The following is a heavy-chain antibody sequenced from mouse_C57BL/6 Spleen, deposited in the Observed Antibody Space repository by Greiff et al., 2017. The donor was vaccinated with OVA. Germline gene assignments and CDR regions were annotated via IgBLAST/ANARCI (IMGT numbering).Heavy chain of an antibody. Sequence: EVMLVESGGGLVKPGGSLKLSCAASGFTFSDYGMHWVRQAPEKGLEWVAYISSGSSTIYYADTVKGRFTISRDNAKNTLFLQMTSLRSEDTAMYYCARPGTTRGDYAMDYWGQGTSVTVSS. J-gene: IGHJ4*01. D-gene: IGHD1-1*01. V-gene: IGHV5-17*01. CDR1: GFTFSDYG. CDR2: ISSGSSTI. CDR3: ARPGTTRGDYAMDY.